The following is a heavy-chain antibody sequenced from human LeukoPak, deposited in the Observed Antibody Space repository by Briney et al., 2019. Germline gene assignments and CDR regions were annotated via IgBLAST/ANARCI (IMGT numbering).Heavy chain of an antibody. D-gene: IGHD1-14*01. J-gene: IGHJ4*02. CDR1: RFTFSTYA. Sequence: PGGSLRFSCAASRFTFSTYAMSWVRQAPGRGLEWVSTISNSDGSTYYADSVKGRFTISRDNSENTLYLQMNSLRADDTAVYYCAKATGYLLWGQGTLVTVSS. CDR3: AKATGYLL. V-gene: IGHV3-23*01. CDR2: ISNSDGST.